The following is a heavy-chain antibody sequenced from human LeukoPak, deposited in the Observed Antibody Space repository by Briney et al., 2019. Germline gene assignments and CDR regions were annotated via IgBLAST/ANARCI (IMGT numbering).Heavy chain of an antibody. J-gene: IGHJ4*02. V-gene: IGHV3-74*01. CDR3: ARVGDSGGWYYFNY. CDR1: GFTFSRNW. Sequence: PGGSLRLSCAASGFTFSRNWMHWVRHAPGKGLVGVSRINSDGSSTSYADSVKGRFTISRDNAKNTLYLQMNSLRAEDTAVYYYARVGDSGGWYYFNYWGQGTLVTVSS. D-gene: IGHD6-19*01. CDR2: INSDGSST.